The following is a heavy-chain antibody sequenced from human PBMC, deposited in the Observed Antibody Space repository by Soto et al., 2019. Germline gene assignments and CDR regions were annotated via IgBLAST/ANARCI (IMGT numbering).Heavy chain of an antibody. CDR1: GFTFSSYS. CDR2: ISSGGYTI. J-gene: IGHJ5*02. D-gene: IGHD3-3*01. Sequence: GGSLRLSCEASGFTFSSYSFNWVRQAPGKGLEWVSFISSGGYTIYHADSLEGRFSISRDDAKNSVYLQMSGLRMDDTAVYYCVRSRREWFGWVPQSDAWGRGTLVTVSS. CDR3: VRSRREWFGWVPQSDA. V-gene: IGHV3-48*01.